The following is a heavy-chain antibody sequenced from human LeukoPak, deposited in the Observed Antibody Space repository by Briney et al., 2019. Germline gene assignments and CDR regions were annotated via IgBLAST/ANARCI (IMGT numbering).Heavy chain of an antibody. Sequence: SETLSLTCAVYGGSFSGYYWSWIRQPPGKGLEWIGEINHSGSTNYNPSLKSRVTISVDTSKNQFSLKLSSVTAADTAVYYCARRGPAEGYWGQGTLVTVSS. D-gene: IGHD6-13*01. V-gene: IGHV4-34*01. CDR2: INHSGST. CDR3: ARRGPAEGY. J-gene: IGHJ4*02. CDR1: GGSFSGYY.